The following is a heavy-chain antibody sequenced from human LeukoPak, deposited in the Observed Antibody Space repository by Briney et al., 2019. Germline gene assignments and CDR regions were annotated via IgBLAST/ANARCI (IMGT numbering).Heavy chain of an antibody. CDR1: GGSISSGTYY. V-gene: IGHV4-39*01. J-gene: IGHJ3*01. CDR2: IYYSGST. D-gene: IGHD7-27*01. Sequence: SETLSLTCIVSGGSISSGTYYWGWIRQPPGKGLEWIGSIYYSGSTYYNPSLKSRVTISVDTSKNQFSLKLSSVTAADTAVYYCARRTRLGAFDFWGQGTMVTVSS. CDR3: ARRTRLGAFDF.